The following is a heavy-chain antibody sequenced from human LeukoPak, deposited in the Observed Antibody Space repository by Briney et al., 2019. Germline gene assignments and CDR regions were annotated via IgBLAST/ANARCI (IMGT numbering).Heavy chain of an antibody. CDR1: GFTFDDYA. CDR2: ISWNSGSI. D-gene: IGHD3-22*01. J-gene: IGHJ4*02. Sequence: PGGSLRLSCAASGFTFDDYAMHWVRQAPGKGLEWVSGISWNSGSIGYADSVKGRFTISRDNTKNSLYLQMNSLRAEDTALYYCAKDYYYDSSGYYLRGPFDYWGQGTLVTVSS. V-gene: IGHV3-9*01. CDR3: AKDYYYDSSGYYLRGPFDY.